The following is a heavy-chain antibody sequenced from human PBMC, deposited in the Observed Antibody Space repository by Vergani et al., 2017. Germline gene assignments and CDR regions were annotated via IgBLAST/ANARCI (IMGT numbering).Heavy chain of an antibody. CDR1: GFTFSSYS. V-gene: IGHV3-21*01. Sequence: EVQLVESGGGLVKPGGSLRLSCAASGFTFSSYSMNWVRQAPGKGLEWVSSISSSSSYIYYADSVKGRFTISRDNAKNSLCLQMNSLRAEDTAVYYCARDQCSSTSCPDYYYYMDVWGKGATVTVSS. D-gene: IGHD2-2*01. J-gene: IGHJ6*03. CDR3: ARDQCSSTSCPDYYYYMDV. CDR2: ISSSSSYI.